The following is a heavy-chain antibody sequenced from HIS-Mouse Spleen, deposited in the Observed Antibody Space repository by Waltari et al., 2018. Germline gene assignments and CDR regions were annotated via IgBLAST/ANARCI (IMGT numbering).Heavy chain of an antibody. D-gene: IGHD1-26*01. Sequence: QVQLVQSGAEVKKPGASVKVSCKASGYTFTGYAMHWVRQAPGQGLEWMGWINPNSGGTNYAQKFQGRVTMTRDTSISTAYMELSRLRSDDTAVYYCARGSGRWELLLPNWFDPWGQGTLVTVSS. J-gene: IGHJ5*02. CDR2: INPNSGGT. CDR1: GYTFTGYA. V-gene: IGHV1-2*02. CDR3: ARGSGRWELLLPNWFDP.